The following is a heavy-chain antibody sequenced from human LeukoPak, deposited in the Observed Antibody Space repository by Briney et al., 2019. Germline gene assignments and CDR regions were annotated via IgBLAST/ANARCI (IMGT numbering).Heavy chain of an antibody. CDR1: GYSISSGFY. V-gene: IGHV4-38-2*02. D-gene: IGHD5-24*01. CDR3: ARNRVEMATIEGFDY. CDR2: IYHSGST. J-gene: IGHJ4*02. Sequence: PSETLSLTCTVSGYSISSGFYWGWIRQPPGKGLEWIGIIYHSGSTYYNPSLKSRVTISVDTSKNQFSLKLSSVTAADTAVYYCARNRVEMATIEGFDYWGQGTLVTVSS.